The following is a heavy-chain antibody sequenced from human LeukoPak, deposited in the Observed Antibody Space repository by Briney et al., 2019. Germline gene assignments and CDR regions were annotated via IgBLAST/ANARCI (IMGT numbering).Heavy chain of an antibody. V-gene: IGHV4-59*01. Sequence: PSETLSLTCTVSGGSISSYYWSWIRQPPGKGLECIGYIYYSGSTNYNPSLKSRVTISVDTSKNQFSLKLSSVTAADTAVYYCARDLRYSYGFNWFDPWGQGTLVTVSS. D-gene: IGHD5-18*01. J-gene: IGHJ5*02. CDR1: GGSISSYY. CDR2: IYYSGST. CDR3: ARDLRYSYGFNWFDP.